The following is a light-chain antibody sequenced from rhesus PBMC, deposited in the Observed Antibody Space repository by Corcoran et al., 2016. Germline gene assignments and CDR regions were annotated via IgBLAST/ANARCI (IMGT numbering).Light chain of an antibody. Sequence: DIQMSQSPSSLSASVGDRVTITCRASQGINSYLNWYQQKPGKAPKLLIYYANTLASGVPSRFSGSGSGTDFTCTISSLQPEDFATYNCQQSNSNAFTFDPGTKLDIK. CDR3: QQSNSNAFT. CDR1: QGINSY. V-gene: IGKV1-32*04. J-gene: IGKJ3*01. CDR2: YAN.